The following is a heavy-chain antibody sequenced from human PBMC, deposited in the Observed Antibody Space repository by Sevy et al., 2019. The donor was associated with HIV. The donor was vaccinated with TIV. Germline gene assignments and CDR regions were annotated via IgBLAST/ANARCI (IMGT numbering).Heavy chain of an antibody. V-gene: IGHV4-39*01. CDR2: IYYSGST. D-gene: IGHD3-10*01. Sequence: SETLSLTCTVSGGSISSSSYYWGWIHQPPGKGLEWIGSIYYSGSTYYNPSLKSRVTISVDTSKNQFSLKLSSVTAADTAVYYCARTYYYGSGSYYYFDYWGQGTLVTVSS. CDR1: GGSISSSSYY. J-gene: IGHJ4*02. CDR3: ARTYYYGSGSYYYFDY.